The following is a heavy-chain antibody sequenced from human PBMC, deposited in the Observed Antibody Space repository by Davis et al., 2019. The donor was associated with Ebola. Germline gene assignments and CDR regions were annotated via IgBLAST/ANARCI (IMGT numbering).Heavy chain of an antibody. CDR1: GFTFSRYA. Sequence: GESLKISCAASGFTFSRYAMHWVRQAPSKGLEWVAVISYDGSDEYYVDSVRGRFTISRDNSKNTLYLQMNSLRAEDTAVYYCTRELERQHDYWGQGTLVTVSS. J-gene: IGHJ4*02. V-gene: IGHV3-30*04. CDR3: TRELERQHDY. CDR2: ISYDGSDE. D-gene: IGHD1-1*01.